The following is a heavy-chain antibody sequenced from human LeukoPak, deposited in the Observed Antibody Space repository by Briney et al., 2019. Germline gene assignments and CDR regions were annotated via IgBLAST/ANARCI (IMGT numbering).Heavy chain of an antibody. V-gene: IGHV1-69*04. Sequence: SVKVSCKASGGTFSSYAISWVRQAPGQGLEWMGRIIPILGIANYAQKFQGRVTITADKSTSTAYMELSSPRSEDTAVYYCARDLGVYYDSSGSVFDYWGQGTLVTVSS. CDR2: IIPILGIA. D-gene: IGHD3-22*01. CDR1: GGTFSSYA. CDR3: ARDLGVYYDSSGSVFDY. J-gene: IGHJ4*02.